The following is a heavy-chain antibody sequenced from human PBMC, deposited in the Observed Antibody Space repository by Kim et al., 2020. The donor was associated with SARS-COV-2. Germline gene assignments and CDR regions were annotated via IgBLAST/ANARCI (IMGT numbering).Heavy chain of an antibody. Sequence: GGSLRLSCAASGFTFSSYSMNWVRQAPGKGLEWVSSISSSSSYIYYADSVKGRFTISRDNAKNSLYLQMNSLRAEGTAVYYCARCGGSSWYYYYMDVWGKKTTVTVSS. CDR1: GFTFSSYS. CDR2: ISSSSSYI. D-gene: IGHD6-13*01. V-gene: IGHV3-21*01. CDR3: ARCGGSSWYYYYMDV. J-gene: IGHJ6*03.